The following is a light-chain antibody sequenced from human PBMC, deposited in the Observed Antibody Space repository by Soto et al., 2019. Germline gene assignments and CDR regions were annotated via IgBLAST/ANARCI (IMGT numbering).Light chain of an antibody. Sequence: AIPMTQSPSSLSASVGDRITITCRASQGIKNDLGWYQQKPGEAPKLLIYAASDLQSGVPSRFSGSGSGTDFTLTISSLQPEDFATYFCLQDYSYPRTFGQGTKLEIK. CDR3: LQDYSYPRT. J-gene: IGKJ2*01. CDR2: AAS. V-gene: IGKV1-6*01. CDR1: QGIKND.